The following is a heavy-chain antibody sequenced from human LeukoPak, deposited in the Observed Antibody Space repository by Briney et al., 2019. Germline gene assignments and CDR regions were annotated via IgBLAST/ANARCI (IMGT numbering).Heavy chain of an antibody. Sequence: GASVKVSCKASGYTFTGYYMHWVRQAPGQGLEWMGWINPNSGGTNYAQKLQGRVTMTTDTSTSTAYMELRSLRSDDTAVYYCARGHIVVVPANYYYYMDVWGKGTTVTISS. D-gene: IGHD2-2*01. J-gene: IGHJ6*03. CDR1: GYTFTGYY. CDR2: INPNSGGT. CDR3: ARGHIVVVPANYYYYMDV. V-gene: IGHV1-2*02.